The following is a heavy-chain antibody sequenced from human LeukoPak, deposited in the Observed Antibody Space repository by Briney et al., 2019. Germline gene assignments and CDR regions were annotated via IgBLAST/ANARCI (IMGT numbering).Heavy chain of an antibody. D-gene: IGHD2-21*02. V-gene: IGHV1-46*01. J-gene: IGHJ5*02. CDR2: INPRRDST. CDR3: ARRDCVGDCYSNWFDP. Sequence: GASVKVSCKASGYTFTNYFMHWVRQAPGQGLEWMGIINPRRDSTGYAQKFQGRITMTTDMSTRTVYMELSGLESEDTAVYYCARRDCVGDCYSNWFDPWGQGTLVTVSS. CDR1: GYTFTNYF.